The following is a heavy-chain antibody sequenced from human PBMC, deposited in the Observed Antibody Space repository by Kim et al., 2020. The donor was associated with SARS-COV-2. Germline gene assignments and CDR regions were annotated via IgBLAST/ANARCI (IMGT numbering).Heavy chain of an antibody. D-gene: IGHD2-2*01. CDR3: ARSLYCSSTSCFYGMDV. V-gene: IGHV3-48*03. J-gene: IGHJ6*02. Sequence: GGSLRLSCAASGLTFSTYEMNWVRQAPGKGLEWISYISTSGSTIYYADSVKGRFTISRDNAKSSLSLQMNSLRAEDTAVYYCARSLYCSSTSCFYGMDVWGQGTTVTVSS. CDR1: GLTFSTYE. CDR2: ISTSGSTI.